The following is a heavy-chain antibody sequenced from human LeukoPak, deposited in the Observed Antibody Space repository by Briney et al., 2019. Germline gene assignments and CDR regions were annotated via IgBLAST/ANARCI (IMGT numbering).Heavy chain of an antibody. CDR1: GDSVSSNSAA. V-gene: IGHV6-1*01. CDR2: TYYRSKWYN. Sequence: SQTLSLTCAISGDSVSSNSAAWNWIRQSPSRGLEWLGRTYYRSKWYNNYAVSVKSRITINADTSKNQFSLQLSSVTPDDTAVYHCANLIAAAGSFMDVWGQGTTVTVSS. CDR3: ANLIAAAGSFMDV. J-gene: IGHJ6*02. D-gene: IGHD6-13*01.